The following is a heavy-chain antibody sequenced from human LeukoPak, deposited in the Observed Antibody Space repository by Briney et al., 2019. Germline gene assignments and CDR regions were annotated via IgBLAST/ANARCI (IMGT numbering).Heavy chain of an antibody. CDR3: TRESGYRYDSRELDR. J-gene: IGHJ5*02. V-gene: IGHV3-23*01. CDR1: GFPFNNYP. CDR2: ISGSGSST. D-gene: IGHD5-18*01. Sequence: QPGGSLRLSCAASGFPFNNYPMGWVRQAPGGGLEWVSAISGSGSSTSYIDSVKGRFIISRDNSKNTMYLQMNSLRVEDSAIYYCTRESGYRYDSRELDRWGQGTLVTVSS.